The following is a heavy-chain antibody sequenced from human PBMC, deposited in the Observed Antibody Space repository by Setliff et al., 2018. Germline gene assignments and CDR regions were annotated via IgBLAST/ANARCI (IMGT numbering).Heavy chain of an antibody. CDR1: GFTFSSYS. CDR2: ISSSSSYI. D-gene: IGHD5-18*01. CDR3: ARDRTAMVTHYGMDV. Sequence: PGESLTISCAASGFTFSSYSMNWVRQAPGKGLEWVSSISSSSSYIYYADSVKGRFTISRDNAKNSLYLQMNSLRAEDTAVYYCARDRTAMVTHYGMDVWGQGTTVTVSS. V-gene: IGHV3-21*01. J-gene: IGHJ6*02.